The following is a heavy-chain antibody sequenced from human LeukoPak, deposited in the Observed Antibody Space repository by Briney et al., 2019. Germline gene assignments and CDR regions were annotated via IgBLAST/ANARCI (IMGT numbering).Heavy chain of an antibody. V-gene: IGHV4-59*01. CDR1: GGSISSYY. CDR3: ARSKAYSGYDWDWYYYGMDV. Sequence: PSETLSLTCTVSGGSISSYYWNWIRQPPGKGLEWIGYIYYSGSTNYNPSLKSRVTISVDTSKNQFSLKLSSVTAADTAVYYCARSKAYSGYDWDWYYYGMDVWGQGTTVTVSS. CDR2: IYYSGST. J-gene: IGHJ6*02. D-gene: IGHD5-12*01.